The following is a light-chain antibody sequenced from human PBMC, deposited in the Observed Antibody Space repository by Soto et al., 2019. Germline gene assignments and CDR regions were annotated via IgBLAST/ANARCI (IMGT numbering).Light chain of an antibody. CDR3: QQYNSYPWT. V-gene: IGKV1-5*01. CDR2: DAS. J-gene: IGKJ1*01. Sequence: DIQMTQSPSTLSASVGDRVTITCRASQSISGWLAWYQQKPGRAPKLLIYDASSLESGVPLRFRGSGSGTEFTLTISSLKPDDFATYYGQQYNSYPWTFGQGTKVDIK. CDR1: QSISGW.